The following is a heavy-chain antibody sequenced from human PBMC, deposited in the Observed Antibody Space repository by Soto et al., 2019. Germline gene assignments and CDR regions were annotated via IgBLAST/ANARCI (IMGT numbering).Heavy chain of an antibody. CDR2: IIPIFGTA. CDR1: GGTFSSYA. V-gene: IGHV1-69*01. CDR3: ARDGKYYGSGSYYN. J-gene: IGHJ4*01. Sequence: QVQLVQSGAEVKKPGSSVKVSCKASGGTFSSYAISWVRQAPGQGLEWMGGIIPIFGTANYAQKFQGRVTITADESTSTAYMELSSLISEDTAVYYCARDGKYYGSGSYYNWGHGTLVTVSS. D-gene: IGHD3-10*01.